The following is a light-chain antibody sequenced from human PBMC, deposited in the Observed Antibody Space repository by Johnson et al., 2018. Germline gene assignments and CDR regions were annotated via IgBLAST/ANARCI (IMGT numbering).Light chain of an antibody. J-gene: IGLJ1*01. Sequence: QSVLTQPPSVSAAPGQKVTISCSGSSSNIGNNYVSWYQQLPGTAPKLLIYENNKRPSGIPDRFSGSKSGTSATLGITGLQTGDEADYYGGTWDSSLSVGNVFGTGTKVTVL. V-gene: IGLV1-51*02. CDR3: GTWDSSLSVGNV. CDR1: SSNIGNNY. CDR2: ENN.